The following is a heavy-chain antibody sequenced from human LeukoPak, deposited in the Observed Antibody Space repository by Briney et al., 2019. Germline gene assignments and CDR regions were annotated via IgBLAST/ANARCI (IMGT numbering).Heavy chain of an antibody. CDR3: PREISALGNYFDF. CDR2: ISRSGSAM. Sequence: PGGSLRLSCAASGFTLISYELDWVRQAPGKGLEWVSYISRSGSAMYYADSVKGRFTISRDNAKNSLYLQMNSLRAEDTAVYYCPREISALGNYFDFWGQGTLVTVSS. J-gene: IGHJ4*02. D-gene: IGHD7-27*01. V-gene: IGHV3-48*03. CDR1: GFTLISYE.